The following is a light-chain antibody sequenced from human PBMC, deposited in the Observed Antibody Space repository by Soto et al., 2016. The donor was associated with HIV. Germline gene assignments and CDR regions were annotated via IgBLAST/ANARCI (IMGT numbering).Light chain of an antibody. CDR3: QQYGNSPYI. CDR1: QSLSDW. V-gene: IGKV1-5*03. CDR2: KAS. J-gene: IGKJ2*01. Sequence: DIQMTQSPSTLSASVGDRVTITCRASQSLSDWLAWYQQKPGKAPNLLIYKASSLQSGVPSRFSGSGSGTEFTLTISNLQPDDFATYYCQQYGNSPYIFGQGTKLEIK.